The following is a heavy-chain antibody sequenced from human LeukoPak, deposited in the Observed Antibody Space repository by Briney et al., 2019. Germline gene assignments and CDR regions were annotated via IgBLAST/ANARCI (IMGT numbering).Heavy chain of an antibody. CDR3: AKPPAKIVVVDNWFDP. CDR1: GFTFSSYA. J-gene: IGHJ5*02. V-gene: IGHV3-23*01. CDR2: ISGSGGIT. D-gene: IGHD3-22*01. Sequence: GGSLRLSCAASGFTFSSYAMSWVREAPGKGLEWVSAISGSGGITYYADSVKGRFAISKDNSKNRLYLQMNSLRAEDTAVYYCAKPPAKIVVVDNWFDPWGQGTLVTVSS.